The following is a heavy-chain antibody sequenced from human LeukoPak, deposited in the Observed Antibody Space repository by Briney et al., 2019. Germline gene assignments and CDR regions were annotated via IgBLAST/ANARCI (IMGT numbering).Heavy chain of an antibody. V-gene: IGHV6-1*01. CDR1: GDSVSSNSAA. CDR3: AREGVSSLYYYYYGMDV. CDR2: TYYRSKWYN. Sequence: SQTLSLTCAISGDSVSSNSAAWNWIRQSPSRGLEWLGRTYYRSKWYNDYAVSVKSRITINPDTSKNQFSLQLNSVTPEDTAVYYCAREGVSSLYYYYYGMDVWGQGTTVTVSS. D-gene: IGHD6-13*01. J-gene: IGHJ6*02.